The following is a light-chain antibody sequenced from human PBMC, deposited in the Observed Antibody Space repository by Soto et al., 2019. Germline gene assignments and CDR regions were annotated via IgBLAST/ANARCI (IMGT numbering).Light chain of an antibody. V-gene: IGKV3-20*01. CDR2: GTS. CDR1: QSVSSSY. J-gene: IGKJ1*01. Sequence: EIVLTQAAGTLSLYPGERATLSCRASQSVSSSYLAWYQQKPGQAPRLLIYGTSSRATAIPDRFSDSGSGKDFTLTISRLETEDFAVYYCQQVGTSPWTFGQ. CDR3: QQVGTSPWT.